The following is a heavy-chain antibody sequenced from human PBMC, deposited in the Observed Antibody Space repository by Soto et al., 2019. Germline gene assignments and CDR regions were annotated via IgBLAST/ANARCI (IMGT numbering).Heavy chain of an antibody. J-gene: IGHJ4*02. CDR2: IYYSGST. V-gene: IGHV4-30-4*01. CDR1: GGSISSGDYY. Sequence: SETLSLTCTVSGGSISSGDYYWSWIRQPPGKGLEWIGYIYYSGSTYYNPPLKSRVTISVDTSKNQFSLKLSSVTAADTAVYYCAREGYYDSSGYYSWGQGTLVTVSS. CDR3: AREGYYDSSGYYS. D-gene: IGHD3-22*01.